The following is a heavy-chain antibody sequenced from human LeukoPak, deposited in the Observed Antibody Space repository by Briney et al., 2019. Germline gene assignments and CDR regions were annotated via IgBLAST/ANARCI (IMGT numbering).Heavy chain of an antibody. J-gene: IGHJ5*02. V-gene: IGHV1-2*02. D-gene: IGHD5-12*01. CDR1: GYSFTGYY. CDR2: INPNSGGT. CDR3: ARDHRAHFILATTEYWFDP. Sequence: ASVKVSCKASGYSFTGYYLHWVRQAPGQGLEWMGWINPNSGGTNYAQKFQGRVTMTRDTSISTAYMELSRLRSDDTAVYYCARDHRAHFILATTEYWFDPWGQGTLVTVSS.